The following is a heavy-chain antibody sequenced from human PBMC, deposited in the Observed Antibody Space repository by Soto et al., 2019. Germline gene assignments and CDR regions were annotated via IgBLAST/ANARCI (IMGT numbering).Heavy chain of an antibody. CDR2: IYYSGST. Sequence: SETLSLTCTVSGGSISSGGYYWSWIRQHPGKGLEWIGYIYYSGSTYYNPSLKSRVTISVDTSKNQFSLKLSSVTAADTAVYYCARIRTYYYDSSGYYDYWGQGTMVTVSS. CDR1: GGSISSGGYY. D-gene: IGHD3-22*01. CDR3: ARIRTYYYDSSGYYDY. V-gene: IGHV4-31*03. J-gene: IGHJ4*02.